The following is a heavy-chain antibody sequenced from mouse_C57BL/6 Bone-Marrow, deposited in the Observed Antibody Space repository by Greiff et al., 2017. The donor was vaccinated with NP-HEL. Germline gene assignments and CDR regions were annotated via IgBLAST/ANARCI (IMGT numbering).Heavy chain of an antibody. CDR3: AVGEIYGWFAY. V-gene: IGHV1-74*01. D-gene: IGHD1-1*01. J-gene: IGHJ3*01. Sequence: VQLQQPGAELVKPGASVKVSCKASGYTFTSYWMHWVKQRPGQGLEWIGRIHPSDSDTNYNQKFKGKATLTVNKSSSAAYIQLSSLTSEDAAVYYCAVGEIYGWFAYWGQGTLVTVSA. CDR1: GYTFTSYW. CDR2: IHPSDSDT.